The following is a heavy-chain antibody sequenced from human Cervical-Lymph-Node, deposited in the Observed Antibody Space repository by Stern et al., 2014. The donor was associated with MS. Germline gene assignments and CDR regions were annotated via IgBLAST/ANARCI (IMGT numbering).Heavy chain of an antibody. CDR3: ARGSDWYPLDY. D-gene: IGHD6-19*01. Sequence: VQLVESGGGVVQPGRSLRLSCSPSGFAFSTYGMHWVRQSPGKGLEWVALRSFDGAKTYYADSVKGRFTISRDNPKNTLYLQMKSLRGEDTAVYYCARGSDWYPLDYWGQGTLVTVSS. J-gene: IGHJ4*02. CDR2: RSFDGAKT. V-gene: IGHV3-30*03. CDR1: GFAFSTYG.